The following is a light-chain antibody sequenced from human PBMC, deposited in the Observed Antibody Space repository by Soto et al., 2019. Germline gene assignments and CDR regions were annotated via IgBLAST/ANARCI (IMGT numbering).Light chain of an antibody. J-gene: IGKJ3*01. Sequence: DIQMTQSPSSLSASVKDRVTITCRASQSISSYLNWYQQKPGKAPKLLIYAASSLQSGVPSRFSGSGSGTEFTLTISSLQPEDFATYFCQQSYSTPQTFGPGTRVDIK. CDR2: AAS. CDR1: QSISSY. V-gene: IGKV1-39*01. CDR3: QQSYSTPQT.